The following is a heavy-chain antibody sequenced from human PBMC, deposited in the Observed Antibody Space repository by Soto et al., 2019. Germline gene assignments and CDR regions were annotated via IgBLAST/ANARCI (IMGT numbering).Heavy chain of an antibody. CDR2: IKQDGSEK. D-gene: IGHD2-2*01. CDR1: GFTFSSYW. Sequence: EVQLVESGGGLVQPGGSLTLSCAASGFTFSSYWMSWVRQAPGKGLEWVANIKQDGSEKYYVDSVKGRFTISRDNAKNSLYLQMNSLRAEDTAVYYCARERVEYCSSTSCSSRFDPWGQGTLVTVSS. V-gene: IGHV3-7*03. J-gene: IGHJ5*02. CDR3: ARERVEYCSSTSCSSRFDP.